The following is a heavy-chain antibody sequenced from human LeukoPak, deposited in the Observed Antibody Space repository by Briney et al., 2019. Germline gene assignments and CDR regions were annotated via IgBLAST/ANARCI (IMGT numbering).Heavy chain of an antibody. CDR1: GFTFSNYW. CDR3: AKRGCDTTTCSYYFDY. Sequence: GGSLRLSCAASGFTFSNYWMTWVRQVPGKGLEWVSVIGSGGSGGTSYADSVRGRFTMSRDDSKNTLFLQMNSLRAEDTAVYYCAKRGCDTTTCSYYFDYWGRGTLVTVSS. D-gene: IGHD2-2*01. V-gene: IGHV3-23*01. J-gene: IGHJ4*02. CDR2: IGSGGSGGT.